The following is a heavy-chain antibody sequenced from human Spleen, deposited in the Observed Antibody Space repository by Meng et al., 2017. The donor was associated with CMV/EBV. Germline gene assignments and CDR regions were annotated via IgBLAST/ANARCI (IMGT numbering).Heavy chain of an antibody. V-gene: IGHV3-74*01. CDR3: ARDLSDSYGPTNNFDH. Sequence: GESLKISCVASGFIFSRHWMHWVRQAPGKGLVWVSRINSDGSSTNYADSVKGRFTISRGNAKNTLYLQMNSLRAEDAAVYYCARDLSDSYGPTNNFDHWGQGTLVTVSS. D-gene: IGHD5-18*01. CDR1: GFIFSRHW. J-gene: IGHJ4*02. CDR2: INSDGSST.